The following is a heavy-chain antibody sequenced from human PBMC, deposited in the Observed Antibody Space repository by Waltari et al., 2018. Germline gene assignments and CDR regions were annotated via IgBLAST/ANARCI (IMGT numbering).Heavy chain of an antibody. V-gene: IGHV3-48*01. CDR2: ISSSSSTI. D-gene: IGHD2-8*02. CDR3: AKSPSGYCTGGVCYRYAYFDY. J-gene: IGHJ4*02. Sequence: EVQLVESGGGLVQPGGSLRLSCAASGFTFSSYSMNWVRQAPGKGLEWVSYISSSSSTIYYADSVKGRFTISRDNSKNTLYLQMNSLRAEDTAVYYCAKSPSGYCTGGVCYRYAYFDYWGQGTLVTVSS. CDR1: GFTFSSYS.